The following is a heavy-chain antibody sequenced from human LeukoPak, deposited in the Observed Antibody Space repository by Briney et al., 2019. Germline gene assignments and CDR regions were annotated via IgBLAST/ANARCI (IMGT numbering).Heavy chain of an antibody. CDR2: IIPSGGST. Sequence: ASVKVSCKASGYTFTSYYMHWLRQAPGQGLEWMGIIIPSGGSTSYAQKFQGRVTMTRDTSTSTVYMELSSLRSEDTAVYYCARDNRYSSSWYVYYGMDVWGQGTTVTVSS. CDR3: ARDNRYSSSWYVYYGMDV. CDR1: GYTFTSYY. J-gene: IGHJ6*02. V-gene: IGHV1-46*01. D-gene: IGHD6-13*01.